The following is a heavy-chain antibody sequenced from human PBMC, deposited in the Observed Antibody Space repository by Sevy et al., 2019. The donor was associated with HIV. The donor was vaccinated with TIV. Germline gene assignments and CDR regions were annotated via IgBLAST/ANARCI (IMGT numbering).Heavy chain of an antibody. V-gene: IGHV5-51*01. CDR2: IYPDDSDT. CDR3: ARHATLGTTFYDFRSVDFVFYGMDV. J-gene: IGHJ6*02. D-gene: IGHD3-3*01. CDR1: GYSFNKYW. Sequence: GESLKISCKGSGYSFNKYWVGWVRQLPGKGPEWTGIIYPDDSDTRYSPSFQGHVTISADTSTGTAYLQWTSLLAPDRAIYYCARHATLGTTFYDFRSVDFVFYGMDVWGQGTTVTVSS.